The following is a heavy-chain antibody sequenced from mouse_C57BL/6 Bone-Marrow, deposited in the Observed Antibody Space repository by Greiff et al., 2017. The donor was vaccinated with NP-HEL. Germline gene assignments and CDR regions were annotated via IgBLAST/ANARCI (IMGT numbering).Heavy chain of an antibody. CDR2: ISDGGSYT. CDR3: ARVGNYGSSYDYAMDY. V-gene: IGHV5-4*03. Sequence: DVKLVESGGGLVKPGGSLKLSCAASGFTFSSYAMSWVRQTPEKRLEWVATISDGGSYTYYPDNVKGRFTISRDNAKNNLYLQMSHLKSEDTAMYYCARVGNYGSSYDYAMDYWGQGTSVTVSS. D-gene: IGHD1-1*01. J-gene: IGHJ4*01. CDR1: GFTFSSYA.